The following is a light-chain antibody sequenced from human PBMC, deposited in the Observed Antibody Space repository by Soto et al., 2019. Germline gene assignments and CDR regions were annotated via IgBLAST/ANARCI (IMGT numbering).Light chain of an antibody. Sequence: EIVLTQSPGTLSLSPGDGATLSCRASQSVYSRYLAWYQQRPGQAPRLLIYGASSRPTGIPDRFSGSGSGTDFTLIITRLEPEDFAVYYCHQYGNSPFTFGPGTKVDF. CDR2: GAS. CDR3: HQYGNSPFT. V-gene: IGKV3-20*01. CDR1: QSVYSRY. J-gene: IGKJ3*01.